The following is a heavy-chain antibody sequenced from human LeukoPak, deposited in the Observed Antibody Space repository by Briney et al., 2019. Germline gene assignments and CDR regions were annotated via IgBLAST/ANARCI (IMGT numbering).Heavy chain of an antibody. V-gene: IGHV4-30-2*01. J-gene: IGHJ4*02. D-gene: IGHD6-19*01. CDR1: GGSISSGGYS. CDR2: IYHSGST. Sequence: SQTLSLTCAVSGGSISSGGYSWSWIRQPPGKGLEWIGYIYHSGSTYYNPSLKSRVTISVDRSKNQFSLKLSFVTAADTAVYYCARGPDPIAVAALYYFDYWGQGTLVTVSS. CDR3: ARGPDPIAVAALYYFDY.